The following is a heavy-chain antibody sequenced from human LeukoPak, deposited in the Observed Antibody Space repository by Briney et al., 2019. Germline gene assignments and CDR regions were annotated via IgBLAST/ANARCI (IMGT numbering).Heavy chain of an antibody. J-gene: IGHJ4*02. CDR3: ARDEGGDYSFDY. Sequence: SQTLSLTCTVSGGSISSGGYYWSWIRQHPGKGLECIGYIYYSGSTYYNPSLKSRVTISVDTSKHQFSLKLSSVTAADTAVYYCARDEGGDYSFDYWGQGTLVTVSS. CDR1: GGSISSGGYY. D-gene: IGHD4-17*01. V-gene: IGHV4-31*03. CDR2: IYYSGST.